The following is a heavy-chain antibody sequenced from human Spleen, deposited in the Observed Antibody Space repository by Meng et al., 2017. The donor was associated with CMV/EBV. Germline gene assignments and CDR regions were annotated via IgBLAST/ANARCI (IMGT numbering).Heavy chain of an antibody. CDR1: GGSFSGYY. J-gene: IGHJ4*02. D-gene: IGHD6-13*01. CDR3: AREIWQQQHFDY. Sequence: SETLSLTCAVYGGSFSGYYLSWIRQPPGKGLEWIGHIYYSGSTSYNLSLKSRLTISIDTSKNQFSLNLTSVTAADTAVYYCAREIWQQQHFDYWGQGTLVTVSS. CDR2: IYYSGST. V-gene: IGHV4-34*09.